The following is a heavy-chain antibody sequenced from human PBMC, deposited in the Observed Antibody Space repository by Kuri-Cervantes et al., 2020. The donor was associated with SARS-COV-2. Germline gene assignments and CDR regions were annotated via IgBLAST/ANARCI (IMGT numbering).Heavy chain of an antibody. D-gene: IGHD6-13*01. CDR1: GGSISSGDYY. V-gene: IGHV4-30-4*08. Sequence: LRLSCTVSGGSISSGDYYWSWIRQPPGKGLEWIGYIYYSGSTYYNPSLKSRVTISVDTSKNQFSLKLSSVTAADTALYYCARDSGKWGWYSFDMWGQGTMVTVSS. CDR2: IYYSGST. J-gene: IGHJ3*02. CDR3: ARDSGKWGWYSFDM.